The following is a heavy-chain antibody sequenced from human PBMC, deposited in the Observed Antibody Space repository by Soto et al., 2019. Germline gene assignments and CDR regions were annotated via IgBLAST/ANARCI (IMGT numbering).Heavy chain of an antibody. V-gene: IGHV4-59*08. CDR1: GGSIRSYY. CDR2: IYYSGST. J-gene: IGHJ4*02. D-gene: IGHD6-19*01. Sequence: PSETLSLTCTVSGGSIRSYYWSWIRQPPGKGLEWIGYIYYSGSTNYNPSLKSRVSISVDTSKNQFSLNLSSVTAADTAVYYCARHRYSSGWYVEYWGQGTLVTVSS. CDR3: ARHRYSSGWYVEY.